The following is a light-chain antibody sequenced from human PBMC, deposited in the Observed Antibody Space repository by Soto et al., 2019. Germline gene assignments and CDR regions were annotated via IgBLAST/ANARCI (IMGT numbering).Light chain of an antibody. CDR3: QQTNSFPRT. J-gene: IGKJ2*01. V-gene: IGKV1-12*01. CDR2: GAS. CDR1: QTISTW. Sequence: DLQMTQSPSSVSASVGDRVTITCRASQTISTWLAWYQQKPGEAPKLLIYGASSLQSGVPSRFSGSGSGTDFTLTISSLQPEDFATYYCQQTNSFPRTFGQGTKLDIK.